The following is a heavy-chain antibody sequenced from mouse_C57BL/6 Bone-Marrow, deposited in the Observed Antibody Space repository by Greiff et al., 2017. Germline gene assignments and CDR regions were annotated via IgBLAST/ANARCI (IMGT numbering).Heavy chain of an antibody. Sequence: VKLMESGPGLVAPSQSLSITCTVSGFSLTSYGVHWVRQPPGKGLGWLVVIWSDGSTTYNSALKSRLSISKDNSKSQVFLKMNSLQTDDTAMYYCARHEGYYGSSYAMDYWGQGTSVTVSS. V-gene: IGHV2-6-1*01. CDR2: IWSDGST. J-gene: IGHJ4*01. CDR3: ARHEGYYGSSYAMDY. CDR1: GFSLTSYG. D-gene: IGHD1-1*01.